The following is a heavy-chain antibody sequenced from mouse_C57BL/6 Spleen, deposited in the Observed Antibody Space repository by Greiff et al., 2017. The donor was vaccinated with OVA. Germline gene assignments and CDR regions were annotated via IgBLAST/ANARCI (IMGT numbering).Heavy chain of an antibody. CDR3: ARSGDYEPHAMDY. CDR2: IYPGDGDT. Sequence: QVQLQPSGPELVKPGASVKISCKASGYAFSRSWMNWVKQRPGQGLEWIGRIYPGDGDTNYNGQFKGKATLTAAKSSSPAYLPLRSLTSEDSAVYVGARSGDYEPHAMDYWGQGTSVTVSS. D-gene: IGHD2-4*01. J-gene: IGHJ4*01. V-gene: IGHV1-82*01. CDR1: GYAFSRSW.